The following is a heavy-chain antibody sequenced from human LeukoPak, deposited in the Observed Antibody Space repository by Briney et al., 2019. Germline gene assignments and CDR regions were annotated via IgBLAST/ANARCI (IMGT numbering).Heavy chain of an antibody. D-gene: IGHD2-2*02. CDR2: ISSSSSYI. V-gene: IGHV3-21*01. Sequence: GGSLRLSCAASGFMFNFYMMNCVRQAPGKGLEWVSSISSSSSYIYYADSVKGRFTISRDNAKNSLYLQMNSLRVEDTAVYYCVRGPSSAIRPEYFDYWGQGTLVTVSS. CDR1: GFMFNFYM. CDR3: VRGPSSAIRPEYFDY. J-gene: IGHJ4*02.